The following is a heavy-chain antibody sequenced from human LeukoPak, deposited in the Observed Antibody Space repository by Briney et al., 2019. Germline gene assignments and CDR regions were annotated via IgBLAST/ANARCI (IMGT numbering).Heavy chain of an antibody. CDR2: IYYSGST. V-gene: IGHV4-59*01. CDR3: ARDSNGSGSDYFDY. D-gene: IGHD3-10*01. CDR1: GGSISSYY. Sequence: SETLSLTCTVSGGSISSYYWSWIRQPPGKGLEWIGYIYYSGSTNYNPSLKSRVTISVDTSKNQFSLKLSSVTAADTAVYYCARDSNGSGSDYFDYWGQGTLVTVSS. J-gene: IGHJ4*02.